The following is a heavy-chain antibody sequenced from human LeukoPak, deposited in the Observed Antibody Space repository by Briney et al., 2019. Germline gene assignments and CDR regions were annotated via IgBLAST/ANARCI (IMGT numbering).Heavy chain of an antibody. CDR1: GGSFSGYY. J-gene: IGHJ6*02. D-gene: IGHD3-9*01. CDR3: ARSLGYFDWLNGMDV. Sequence: PSETLSLTCAVYGGSFSGYYWSWIRQPPGKGLEWIGEINHSGSTNYNPSLKSRVTISVDRSKNQFSLKLSSVTAADTAVYYCARSLGYFDWLNGMDVWGQGTTVTVSS. CDR2: INHSGST. V-gene: IGHV4-34*01.